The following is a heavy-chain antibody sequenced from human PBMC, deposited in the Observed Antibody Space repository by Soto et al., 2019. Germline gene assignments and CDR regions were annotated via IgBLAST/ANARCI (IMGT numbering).Heavy chain of an antibody. CDR2: INHSGST. CDR3: AASIAVAGKVVDY. D-gene: IGHD6-19*01. J-gene: IGHJ4*02. Sequence: QVQLQQWGAGLLKPSETLSLTCAVYGGSFSGYYWSWIRQPPGKGLEWIGEINHSGSTNYNPSLKSRVTISVDTSKNQFSLKLSSVTAADPAVYYCAASIAVAGKVVDYWGQGTLVTVSS. V-gene: IGHV4-34*01. CDR1: GGSFSGYY.